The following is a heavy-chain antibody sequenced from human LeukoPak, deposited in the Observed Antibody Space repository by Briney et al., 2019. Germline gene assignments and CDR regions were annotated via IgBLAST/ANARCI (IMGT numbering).Heavy chain of an antibody. J-gene: IGHJ4*02. CDR1: GFTFSNYG. CDR2: ISYDGSNK. D-gene: IGHD3-22*01. V-gene: IGHV3-33*05. CDR3: AKHSHDGSAPYYEVQLDY. Sequence: PGGSLRLSCAASGFTFSNYGMHWVRQAPGKGLEWVAVISYDGSNKYYADSVKGRFTISRDNSKNTLYLQMNSLRAEDTAIYYCAKHSHDGSAPYYEVQLDYWGQGTLVTVSS.